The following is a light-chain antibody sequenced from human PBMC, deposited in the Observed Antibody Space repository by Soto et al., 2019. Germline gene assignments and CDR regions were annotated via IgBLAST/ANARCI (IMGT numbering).Light chain of an antibody. CDR3: QPYGSSHPIT. Sequence: EIVMTQSPATLSVSPGERATISCRASQSLSRNLAWYQQKPGQAPRLLIYGASSRANGIPPRCSGSGSGADLTLTISRLEPEDFSVYDCQPYGSSHPITFGQGTRLEIK. CDR1: QSLSRN. J-gene: IGKJ5*01. CDR2: GAS. V-gene: IGKV3-20*01.